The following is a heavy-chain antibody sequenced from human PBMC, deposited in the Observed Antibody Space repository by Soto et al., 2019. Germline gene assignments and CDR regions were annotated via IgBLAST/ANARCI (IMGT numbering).Heavy chain of an antibody. D-gene: IGHD3-9*01. J-gene: IGHJ4*02. CDR1: GYSFTRYW. V-gene: IGHV5-10-1*01. Sequence: GQCLRIPCKGCGYSFTRYWISWDRHRPGKGLEWMGRIDPSDSYTNYSPSFQGHVTISADKSISSAYVHWRSLKGSNTAMYYRASLPLDYGILSGYYPKGFEYWGQGTLV. CDR2: IDPSDSYT. CDR3: ASLPLDYGILSGYYPKGFEY.